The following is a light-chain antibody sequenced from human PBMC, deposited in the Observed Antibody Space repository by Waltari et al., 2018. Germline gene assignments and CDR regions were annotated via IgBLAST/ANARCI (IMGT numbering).Light chain of an antibody. CDR1: QDIHSY. Sequence: DIYLIQSPSFLSASVGDRVTITCRASQDIHSYLAWYQLRPGQAPRLIIYVASKLQSGVPSRFSGSGTGTDFTLTISGLQPEDFATYYCQHLNSYPLNFGGGTKVEIK. CDR3: QHLNSYPLN. CDR2: VAS. J-gene: IGKJ4*01. V-gene: IGKV1-9*01.